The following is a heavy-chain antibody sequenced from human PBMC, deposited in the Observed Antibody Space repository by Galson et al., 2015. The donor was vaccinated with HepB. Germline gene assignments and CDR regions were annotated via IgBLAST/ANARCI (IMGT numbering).Heavy chain of an antibody. CDR1: GYTFTSYY. CDR3: ARERRITMVRGVRVGTNWFDP. V-gene: IGHV1-46*03. CDR2: INPSGGST. J-gene: IGHJ5*02. Sequence: SVKVSCKASGYTFTSYYMHWVRQAPGQGLEWMGIINPSGGSTSYAQKFQGRVTMTRDTSTSTVYMELSSLRSEDTAVYYCARERRITMVRGVRVGTNWFDPWGQGTLVTVSS. D-gene: IGHD3-10*01.